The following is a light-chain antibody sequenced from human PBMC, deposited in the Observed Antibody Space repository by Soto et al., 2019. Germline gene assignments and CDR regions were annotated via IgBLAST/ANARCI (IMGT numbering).Light chain of an antibody. J-gene: IGLJ1*01. CDR1: SSDVGGYNY. V-gene: IGLV2-14*01. Sequence: QSALTQPASVSGSPGQSITISCTGTSSDVGGYNYVSWYQQHPGKPPKLMIYDVSNRPSGVSNRFSGSKSGNTASLTISGLQAEDEADYYCRSYTSSSTLYVFGTGTKLTVL. CDR2: DVS. CDR3: RSYTSSSTLYV.